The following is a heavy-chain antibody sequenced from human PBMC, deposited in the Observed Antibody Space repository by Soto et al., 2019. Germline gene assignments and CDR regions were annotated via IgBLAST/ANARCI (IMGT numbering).Heavy chain of an antibody. J-gene: IGHJ4*02. CDR1: GGSFSGYY. Sequence: SETLSLTCAVYGGSFSGYYWSWIRQPPGKGLEWIGEINHSGSTNYNPSLKSRVTISVDTSKNQFSLKLSSVTAADTAVYYCVSTAGGYSSSSTEGYYFDYWGQGTLVTVSS. CDR3: VSTAGGYSSSSTEGYYFDY. V-gene: IGHV4-34*01. CDR2: INHSGST. D-gene: IGHD6-6*01.